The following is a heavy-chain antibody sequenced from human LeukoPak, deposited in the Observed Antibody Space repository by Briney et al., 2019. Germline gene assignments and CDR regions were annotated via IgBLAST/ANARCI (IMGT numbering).Heavy chain of an antibody. CDR2: TYYRSKWLN. Sequence: SQTLSLTCAISGDSVSSNSAAWNWIRQSQSKAFKWLGRTYYRSKWLNDYAVSVKSRITINPDTTKNQFSLQLNSVTPEDTALYYCARGFHFDYWGQGTLVTVSS. CDR1: GDSVSSNSAA. V-gene: IGHV6-1*01. J-gene: IGHJ4*02. CDR3: ARGFHFDY.